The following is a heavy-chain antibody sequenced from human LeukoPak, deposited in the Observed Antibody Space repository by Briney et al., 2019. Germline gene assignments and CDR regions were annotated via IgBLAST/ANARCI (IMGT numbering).Heavy chain of an antibody. CDR3: ARLSRPTGPGY. CDR1: GYSFTTHW. V-gene: IGHV5-51*01. J-gene: IGHJ4*02. CDR2: IYPGDSDT. Sequence: GESLKISCKASGYSFTTHWIGWVRQMPGKGLEWMGIIYPGDSDTRYSLSFQGQVTISADKSISTAYLQWSSLKASDTAMYYCARLSRPTGPGYWGQGTLVTVSS. D-gene: IGHD3-9*01.